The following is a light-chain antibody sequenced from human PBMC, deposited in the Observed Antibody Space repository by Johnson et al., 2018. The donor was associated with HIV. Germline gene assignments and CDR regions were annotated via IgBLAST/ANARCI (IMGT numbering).Light chain of an antibody. V-gene: IGLV1-51*01. Sequence: QSVLTQPPSVSAAPGQKVTISCSGSSSNIGKNYVSWYQQLPGTAPKLLIFDNHKRPSGIPDRFSGSKSGTSATLGITGLQTGDEADYYCGTWDSSLNAYVFGTGTKVTV. J-gene: IGLJ1*01. CDR2: DNH. CDR1: SSNIGKNY. CDR3: GTWDSSLNAYV.